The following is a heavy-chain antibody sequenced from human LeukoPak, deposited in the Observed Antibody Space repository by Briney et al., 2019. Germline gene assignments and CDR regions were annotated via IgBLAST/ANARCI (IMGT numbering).Heavy chain of an antibody. J-gene: IGHJ4*02. CDR3: ARALSRYSGYDGRDY. Sequence: SETLSLTCAVDGGSFSGYYWSWIRQPPGKGLEWIGEINHSGSTNYNPSLKSRVTISVDTSKNQFSLKLSSVTAADTAAYYCARALSRYSGYDGRDYWGQGTLVTVSS. D-gene: IGHD5-12*01. CDR1: GGSFSGYY. CDR2: INHSGST. V-gene: IGHV4-34*01.